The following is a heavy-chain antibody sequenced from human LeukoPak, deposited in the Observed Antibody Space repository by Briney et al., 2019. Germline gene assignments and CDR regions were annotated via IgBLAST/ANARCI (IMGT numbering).Heavy chain of an antibody. CDR1: GYTFTSYG. Sequence: ASVKVSCKASGYTFTSYGISWVRQAPGQGLEWMGWISAYNGNTNYAQKLQGRVTMTTDTSTSTAYMELRSLRSDDTAVYYCARELSWDWNEHFAYWGQGTLVTVSS. CDR3: ARELSWDWNEHFAY. D-gene: IGHD1-1*01. CDR2: ISAYNGNT. V-gene: IGHV1-18*01. J-gene: IGHJ4*02.